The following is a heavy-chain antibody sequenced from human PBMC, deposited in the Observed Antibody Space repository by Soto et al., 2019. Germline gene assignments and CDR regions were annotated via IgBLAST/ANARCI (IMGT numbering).Heavy chain of an antibody. CDR1: GYTVTSYG. V-gene: IGHV1-18*04. J-gene: IGHJ6*02. Sequence: ASVKVSSKASGYTVTSYGISWVRQAPGQGHEGMGWISAYNGNTNYAQKPQGRDTMTTDTSTSTAYMELRSLTSDDTAVHYWAVQHSGGSIGGMDVWGEGTTVT. CDR2: ISAYNGNT. CDR3: AVQHSGGSIGGMDV. D-gene: IGHD6-19*01.